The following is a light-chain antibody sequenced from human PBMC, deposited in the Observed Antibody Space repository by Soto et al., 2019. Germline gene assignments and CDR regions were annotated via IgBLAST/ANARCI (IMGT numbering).Light chain of an antibody. J-gene: IGKJ3*01. CDR3: HEYVSS. V-gene: IGKV3-20*01. CDR1: QSVTRNF. Sequence: EVVLTQSPDTLSLSPGESATLSCRASQSVTRNFLAWYQQRPGQAPRLLIYGASIRATGIPDRFSGRGSGTDFTLTIMRLEPEDFAIYYCHEYVSSFGPGTKVDVK. CDR2: GAS.